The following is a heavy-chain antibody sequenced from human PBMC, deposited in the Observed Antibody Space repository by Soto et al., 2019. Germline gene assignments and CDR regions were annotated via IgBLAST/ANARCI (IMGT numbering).Heavy chain of an antibody. D-gene: IGHD3-10*01. CDR3: ARVLLWFGDEPYGMDV. J-gene: IGHJ6*02. CDR1: GGSFSGYY. Sequence: SETLSLTCAVYGGSFSGYYWSWIRQPPGKGLEWIGEINHSGSTNYNPSLKSRVTISVDTSKDQFSLKLSSVTAADTAVYYCARVLLWFGDEPYGMDVWGQGTTVTVSS. V-gene: IGHV4-34*01. CDR2: INHSGST.